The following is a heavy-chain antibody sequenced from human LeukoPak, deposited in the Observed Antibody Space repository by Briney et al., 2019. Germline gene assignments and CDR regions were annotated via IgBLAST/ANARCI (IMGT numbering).Heavy chain of an antibody. CDR1: GGTFSSYA. D-gene: IGHD4-17*01. CDR3: ARDRGLYGDYVFFFDY. Sequence: ASVKVSCKASGGTFSSYAISWVRQAPGQGLEWMGIINPSGGSTSYAQKFQGRVTMTRDTSTSTVYMELSSLRSEDTAVYYCARDRGLYGDYVFFFDYWGQGTLVTVSS. CDR2: INPSGGST. V-gene: IGHV1-46*01. J-gene: IGHJ4*02.